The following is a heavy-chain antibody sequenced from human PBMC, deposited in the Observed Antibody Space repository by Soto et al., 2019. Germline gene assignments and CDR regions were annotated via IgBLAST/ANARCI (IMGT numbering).Heavy chain of an antibody. CDR1: GFAFSSYS. Sequence: EVHLVESGGGLVQPGGPLRLSCAASGFAFSSYSLNWVRQAPGKGLEWVSYITSSGTTVYYADSVRGRFTISRDNAKNPLYLQLNSLRDDDTAVYSCARGSSNWAYYFDFWGQGALVTVSS. V-gene: IGHV3-48*02. J-gene: IGHJ4*02. CDR3: ARGSSNWAYYFDF. CDR2: ITSSGTTV. D-gene: IGHD6-13*01.